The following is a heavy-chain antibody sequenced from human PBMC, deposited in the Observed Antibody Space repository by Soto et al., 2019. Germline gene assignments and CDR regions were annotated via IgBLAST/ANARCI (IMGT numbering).Heavy chain of an antibody. V-gene: IGHV4-4*07. Sequence: QVQLQESGPGLVKPSETLSLTCTVSNGSISNFYWNWIRQPAGKGLEWIGRIHGSGSATYNPSLRSRVTMSVDTSKNQFSLKVNSVTGADTAVYYCARSSHKESWFDPWGQGTLVTVSS. CDR3: ARSSHKESWFDP. D-gene: IGHD6-13*01. CDR1: NGSISNFY. J-gene: IGHJ5*02. CDR2: IHGSGSA.